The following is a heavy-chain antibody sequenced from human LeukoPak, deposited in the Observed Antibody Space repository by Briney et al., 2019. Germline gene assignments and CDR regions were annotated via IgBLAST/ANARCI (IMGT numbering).Heavy chain of an antibody. CDR1: GFTVSSNY. V-gene: IGHV3-11*03. Sequence: GGSLRLSCAASGFTVSSNYMSWIRQAPGKGLEWVSYISSSSSYTNYADSVKGRFTISRDNAKNSLYLQMNSLRAEDTAVYYCARQQQLAHFDYWGQGTLVTVSS. J-gene: IGHJ4*02. CDR2: ISSSSSYT. D-gene: IGHD6-13*01. CDR3: ARQQQLAHFDY.